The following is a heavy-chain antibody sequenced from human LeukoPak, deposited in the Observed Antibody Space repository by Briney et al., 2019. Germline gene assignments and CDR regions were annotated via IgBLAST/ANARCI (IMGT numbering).Heavy chain of an antibody. CDR3: ARGWQDEDY. CDR2: INHSGST. D-gene: IGHD5-24*01. Sequence: SETLSLTCAVYGGSFSGYYWSWIRQPPGKGLEWIGEINHSGSTNYNPSLKSRVTISVDASKNQFSLKLSSVTAADTAVYYCARGWQDEDYWGKGTLVTVS. CDR1: GGSFSGYY. J-gene: IGHJ4*02. V-gene: IGHV4-34*01.